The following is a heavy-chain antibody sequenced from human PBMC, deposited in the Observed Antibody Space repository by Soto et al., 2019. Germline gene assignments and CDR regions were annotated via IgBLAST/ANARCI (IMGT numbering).Heavy chain of an antibody. Sequence: GASVKVSCKASGYTFTSHGFSWVRQAPGQGLEWMGWISPYNGDTIQAQKFQGRVTITADESTSTAYMELSSLRSEDTAVYYCARACREGYYYYGMDVWGQGTTVTVSS. CDR1: GYTFTSHG. CDR2: ISPYNGDT. V-gene: IGHV1-18*04. J-gene: IGHJ6*02. D-gene: IGHD2-2*01. CDR3: ARACREGYYYYGMDV.